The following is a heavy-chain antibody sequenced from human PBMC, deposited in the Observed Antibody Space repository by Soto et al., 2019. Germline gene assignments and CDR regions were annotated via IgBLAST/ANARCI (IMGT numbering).Heavy chain of an antibody. CDR3: ARGYYDSSGYYRAGAEAFDI. D-gene: IGHD3-22*01. CDR1: GGTFSSYT. V-gene: IGHV1-69*02. CDR2: IIPIPGIA. J-gene: IGHJ3*02. Sequence: SVKVSCKASGGTFSSYTISWVRQAPGQGLEWMGRIIPIPGIANYAQKFQGRVTITADKSTSTAYMELSSLRSDDTAVYYCARGYYDSSGYYRAGAEAFDIWGQGTMVTVSS.